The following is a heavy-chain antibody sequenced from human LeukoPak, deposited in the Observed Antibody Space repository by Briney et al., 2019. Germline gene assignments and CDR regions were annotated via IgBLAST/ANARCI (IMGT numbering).Heavy chain of an antibody. CDR2: IWYDGTNK. D-gene: IGHD3-22*01. V-gene: IGHV3-33*01. CDR1: GFTFSSYA. CDR3: ARAAYDSSGYLTL. Sequence: QSGGSLRLSCAASGFTFSSYAMHWVRQAPGKGLEWVAVIWYDGTNKYYADSVKGRFTISRDSSKNTLYLQMNSLRAEDTALYYCARAAYDSSGYLTLWGQGTLVTVSS. J-gene: IGHJ4*02.